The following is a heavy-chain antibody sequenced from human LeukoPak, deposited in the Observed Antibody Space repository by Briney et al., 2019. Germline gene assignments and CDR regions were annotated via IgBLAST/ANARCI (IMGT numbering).Heavy chain of an antibody. CDR1: GFTVSSNY. V-gene: IGHV3-66*02. D-gene: IGHD5-12*01. CDR3: AVAQPAVSYYFDY. CDR2: IYSGGST. Sequence: GGSLRLSCAASGFTVSSNYMSWVRQAPGKGLEWVSVIYSGGSTYYADSVKGRFTISRDNSKNPLYLQMNSLRAEDTAVYYCAVAQPAVSYYFDYWGQGTLVTVSS. J-gene: IGHJ4*02.